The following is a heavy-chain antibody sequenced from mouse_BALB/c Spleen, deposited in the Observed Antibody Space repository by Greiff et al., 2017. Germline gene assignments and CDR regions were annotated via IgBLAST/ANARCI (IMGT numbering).Heavy chain of an antibody. CDR2: IDPANGNT. J-gene: IGHJ1*01. CDR1: GFNIKDTY. V-gene: IGHV14-3*02. CDR3: ARGYWYFDV. Sequence: VQLQQSGAELVKPGASVKLSCTASGFNIKDTYMHWVKQRPEQGLEWIGRIDPANGNTKYDPKFQGKATITADTSSNTAYLKLSSLTSEDTAVYYCARGYWYFDVWGAGTTVTVSS.